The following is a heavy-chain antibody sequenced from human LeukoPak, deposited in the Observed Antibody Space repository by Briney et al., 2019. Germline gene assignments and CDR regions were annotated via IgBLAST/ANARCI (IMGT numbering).Heavy chain of an antibody. V-gene: IGHV3-23*01. Sequence: GGSLRLSCAASGFTFSNYAMSWVRQAPGKGLEWVSGISGSDGSTYYADSVKGRFTISRDNSKNTLYLQMNSLRAEDTAVYYCAKSGETYYYYYMDVWGKGTTVTISS. CDR1: GFTFSNYA. CDR2: ISGSDGST. CDR3: AKSGETYYYYYMDV. J-gene: IGHJ6*03. D-gene: IGHD2-21*01.